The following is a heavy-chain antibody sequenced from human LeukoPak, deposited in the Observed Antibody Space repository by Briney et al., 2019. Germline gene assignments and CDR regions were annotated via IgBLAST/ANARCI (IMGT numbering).Heavy chain of an antibody. CDR3: ARRSSGYYPSASAFDI. Sequence: SVKVFCKASGGTFSSYAISWVRQAPGQGLEWMGRIIPILGIANYAQKFQGRVTITADKSTSTAYMELSSLRSEDTAVYYCARRSSGYYPSASAFDIWGQGTMVTVSS. CDR1: GGTFSSYA. V-gene: IGHV1-69*04. CDR2: IIPILGIA. D-gene: IGHD3-22*01. J-gene: IGHJ3*02.